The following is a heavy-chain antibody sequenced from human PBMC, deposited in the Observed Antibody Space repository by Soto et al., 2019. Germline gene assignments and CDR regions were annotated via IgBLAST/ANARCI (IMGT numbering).Heavy chain of an antibody. CDR1: GFTFSSYG. CDR3: ARDSAGYYYDSSGYPDAFAI. Sequence: QVQLVESGGGVVQPGRSLRLSCAASGFTFSSYGMHWVRQAPGKGLEWVAVIWYDGSNKYYADSVKGRFTISRDNSKNTLYLQMNSLRAEDTAVYYCARDSAGYYYDSSGYPDAFAIWGQGTMVTVSS. J-gene: IGHJ3*02. CDR2: IWYDGSNK. D-gene: IGHD3-22*01. V-gene: IGHV3-33*01.